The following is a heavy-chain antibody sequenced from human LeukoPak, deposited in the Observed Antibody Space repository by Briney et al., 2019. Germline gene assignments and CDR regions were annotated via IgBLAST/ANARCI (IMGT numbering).Heavy chain of an antibody. J-gene: IGHJ6*02. CDR1: GGSISSSSYY. CDR3: ARVAPFQVLGSGTHRGMDV. CDR2: IYYSGST. D-gene: IGHD3-10*01. V-gene: IGHV4-39*07. Sequence: SETLSPTCTVSGGSISSSSYYWGWIRQPPGKGLEWIGSIYYSGSTYYNPSLKSRVTISVDTSKNQFSLKLSSVTAADTAVYYCARVAPFQVLGSGTHRGMDVWGQGTTVTVSS.